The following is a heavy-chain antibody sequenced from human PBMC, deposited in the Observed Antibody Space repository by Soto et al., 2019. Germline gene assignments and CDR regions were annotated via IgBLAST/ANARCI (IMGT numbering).Heavy chain of an antibody. CDR1: GYTFNFYG. Sequence: ASVKVSCKASGYTFNFYGITWVRQAPGQGLEWMGWISGFNGNTNYAADLQGRVTMTTDTSTSTAYMGLRGLRSDDTAVYYCARIGVSSGHESPDFDSWGQGTLVTASS. D-gene: IGHD3-16*01. CDR2: ISGFNGNT. J-gene: IGHJ4*02. V-gene: IGHV1-18*01. CDR3: ARIGVSSGHESPDFDS.